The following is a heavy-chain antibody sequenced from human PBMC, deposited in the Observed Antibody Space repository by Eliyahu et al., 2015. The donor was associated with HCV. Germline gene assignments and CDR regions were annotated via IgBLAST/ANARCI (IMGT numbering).Heavy chain of an antibody. CDR1: GFTFSSYG. Sequence: QVQLVESGGGVVQPGRSLRLSCAASGFTFSSYGMHXVRQAPGKGLEWVAVISYDGSNKYYADSVKGRFTISRDNSKNTLYLQMNSLRAEDTAVYYCAKFVNYGSGSYHNDYWGQGTLVTVSS. J-gene: IGHJ4*02. D-gene: IGHD3-10*01. V-gene: IGHV3-30*18. CDR3: AKFVNYGSGSYHNDY. CDR2: ISYDGSNK.